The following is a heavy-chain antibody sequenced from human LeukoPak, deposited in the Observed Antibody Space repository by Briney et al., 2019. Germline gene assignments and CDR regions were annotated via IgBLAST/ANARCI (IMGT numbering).Heavy chain of an antibody. D-gene: IGHD3-22*01. Sequence: ASVKVSCKASGYTFTSYGISWVRQAPGQGLEWMGWISAYNGNTDYAQKLQGRVTITTDTSTSTAYMELRSLRSDDTAVYYCARGRYYDSSGYEYYGMDVWGQGTTVTVSS. CDR1: GYTFTSYG. CDR2: ISAYNGNT. V-gene: IGHV1-18*01. J-gene: IGHJ6*02. CDR3: ARGRYYDSSGYEYYGMDV.